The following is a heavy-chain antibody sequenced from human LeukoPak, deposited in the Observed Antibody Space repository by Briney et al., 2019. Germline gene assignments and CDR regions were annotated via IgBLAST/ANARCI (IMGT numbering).Heavy chain of an antibody. CDR2: IKQDGSEK. V-gene: IGHV3-7*01. CDR1: GFTFSSYW. CDR3: ANLPLNYYDSSGYPDAFDI. Sequence: GGSLRLSCAASGFTFSSYWMSWVRQAPGKGLEWVANIKQDGSEKYYVDSVKGRFTISRDNSKNTLYLQMNSLRAEDTAVYYCANLPLNYYDSSGYPDAFDIWGQGTMVTVSS. J-gene: IGHJ3*02. D-gene: IGHD3-22*01.